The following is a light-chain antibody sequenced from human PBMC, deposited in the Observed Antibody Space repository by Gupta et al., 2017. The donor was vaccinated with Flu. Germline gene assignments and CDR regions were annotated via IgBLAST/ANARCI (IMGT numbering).Light chain of an antibody. J-gene: IGKJ4*01. CDR1: QSINRF. V-gene: IGKV1-39*01. CDR2: GAS. CDR3: QQSYITPLT. Sequence: PSSLSASVGDRVTIACRTSQSINRFLNWYQQKPGKAPQVLIYGASSLATGVSSRFRGSGSGTDFTLTINKLQPEDFATYYCQQSYITPLTFGGGTKVEIK.